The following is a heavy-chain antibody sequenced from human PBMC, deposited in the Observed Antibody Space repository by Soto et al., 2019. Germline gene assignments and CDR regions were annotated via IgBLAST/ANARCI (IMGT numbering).Heavy chain of an antibody. CDR1: GFTFSSYA. CDR2: ISGSGGST. D-gene: IGHD3-16*01. CDR3: AKFANTQFGRFEY. Sequence: GGSLRLSCAASGFTFSSYAMSWVRQATGKGLEWVSAISGSGGSTYYADSVKGRFTISRDYSKNTLYLQMNSLRAEDMAVYYCAKFANTQFGRFEYWGQGTLVTVSS. J-gene: IGHJ4*02. V-gene: IGHV3-23*01.